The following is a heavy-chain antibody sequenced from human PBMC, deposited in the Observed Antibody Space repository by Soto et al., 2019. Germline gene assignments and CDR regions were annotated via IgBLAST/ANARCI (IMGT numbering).Heavy chain of an antibody. Sequence: SEPLSLTCTVSGGSISPYYWSWIRQPPGKGLEWIGYVYYSGNTNYNPSLESRVTISVDTSRNRFSLNLTSATAADTAVYYCARKGAAASYAHYYMDVWGRGTAVTVSS. CDR1: GGSISPYY. J-gene: IGHJ6*03. V-gene: IGHV4-59*01. CDR3: ARKGAAASYAHYYMDV. CDR2: VYYSGNT. D-gene: IGHD6-13*01.